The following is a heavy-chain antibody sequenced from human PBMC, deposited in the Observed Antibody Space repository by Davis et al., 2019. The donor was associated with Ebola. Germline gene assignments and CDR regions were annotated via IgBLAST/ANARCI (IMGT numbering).Heavy chain of an antibody. CDR2: INPSGGST. CDR3: ARAGIAAGFDY. Sequence: AASVKVSCKASGYTFTSYAMNWVRQAPGQGLEWMGIINPSGGSTSYAQKFQGRVTMTRDTSTSTVYMELSSLRSEDTAVYYCARAGIAAGFDYWGQGTLVTVSS. J-gene: IGHJ4*02. CDR1: GYTFTSYA. D-gene: IGHD6-13*01. V-gene: IGHV1-46*03.